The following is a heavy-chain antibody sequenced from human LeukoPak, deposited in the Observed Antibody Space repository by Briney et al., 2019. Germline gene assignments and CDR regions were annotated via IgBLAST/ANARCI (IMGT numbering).Heavy chain of an antibody. CDR2: VNPSGGST. CDR1: GYSFSTYY. J-gene: IGHJ4*02. CDR3: ARGPGDLGDY. V-gene: IGHV1-46*01. Sequence: GASVKVSCKASGYSFSTYYIHWVRQAPGQGLEWMGLVNPSGGSTNYAQKFQGRVTMTRDMSTSTVFMELDSLRSEDTAVYYCARGPGDLGDYWGQGTLVTVSS. D-gene: IGHD7-27*01.